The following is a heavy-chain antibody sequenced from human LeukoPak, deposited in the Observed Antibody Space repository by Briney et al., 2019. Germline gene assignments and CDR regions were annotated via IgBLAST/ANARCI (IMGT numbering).Heavy chain of an antibody. Sequence: HPGGSLRLSCAASGFTFSSYAMSWVRQAPGKGLEWVSAISGSGGSTYYADSVKGRFTISRDNSKNTLYLQMNSLRAEDTAVYYCARAVGDGYNYYFDYWGQGTLVTVSS. CDR2: ISGSGGST. CDR1: GFTFSSYA. D-gene: IGHD5-24*01. J-gene: IGHJ4*02. V-gene: IGHV3-23*01. CDR3: ARAVGDGYNYYFDY.